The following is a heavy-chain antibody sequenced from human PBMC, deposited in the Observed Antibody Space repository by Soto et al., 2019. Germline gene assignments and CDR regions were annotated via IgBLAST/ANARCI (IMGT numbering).Heavy chain of an antibody. J-gene: IGHJ6*03. Sequence: SGPTLVHPPQTLTLTCTFSGFSLSTSGVGVGWIRQPPGKALEWLALIYWDDDKRYSPSLKSRLNITKDTSKNQVVRTMANMDPVDTATYYCAHTGQLWLPTGPDYYYYYMDVWGKGTTVTVSS. CDR3: AHTGQLWLPTGPDYYYYYMDV. V-gene: IGHV2-5*02. CDR2: IYWDDDK. CDR1: GFSLSTSGVG. D-gene: IGHD5-18*01.